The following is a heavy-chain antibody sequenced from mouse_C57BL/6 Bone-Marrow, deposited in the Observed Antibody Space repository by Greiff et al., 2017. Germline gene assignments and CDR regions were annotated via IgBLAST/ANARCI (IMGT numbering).Heavy chain of an antibody. V-gene: IGHV1-59*01. Sequence: QVQLQQPGAELVRPGTSVKLSCKASGYTFTSYWMHWVKQRPGQGLEWIGVIDPSDSYTNYNQKFKGKATLTVDTSSSTAYMQLSSLTSEDSAVSYGARWRDLDCYYPFFAYWGQGTLLTVSA. CDR1: GYTFTSYW. D-gene: IGHD2-3*01. CDR3: ARWRDLDCYYPFFAY. CDR2: IDPSDSYT. J-gene: IGHJ3*01.